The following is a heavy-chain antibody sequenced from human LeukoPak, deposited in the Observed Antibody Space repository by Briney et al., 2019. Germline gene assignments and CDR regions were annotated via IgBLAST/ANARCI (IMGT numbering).Heavy chain of an antibody. CDR2: IIPIFGTA. V-gene: IGHV1-69*05. J-gene: IGHJ5*02. CDR1: GGTFSSYA. CDR3: ARVGYYYGSGSYWFDP. Sequence: GASVKVSCKASGGTFSSYAISWVRQAPGQGLEWMGGIIPIFGTANYAQKFQGRVTITTDESTSTAYMELSSLRSEDTAVYYCARVGYYYGSGSYWFDPLGPGNPGHRLL. D-gene: IGHD3-10*01.